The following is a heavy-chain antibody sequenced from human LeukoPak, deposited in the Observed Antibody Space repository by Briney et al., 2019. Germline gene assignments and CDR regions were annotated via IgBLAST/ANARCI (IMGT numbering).Heavy chain of an antibody. D-gene: IGHD3-22*01. J-gene: IGHJ3*02. V-gene: IGHV3-30*18. CDR3: EKLISGGYSYDSSGPKGGFDI. CDR1: GFTFSSYG. Sequence: GGSLRLACAASGFTFSSYGMHSVRQAPGKGLEWVAVISYDGNNKYYSDSVKGRFTISRDNSKNTLYLQMNSLRAEDTAVYYCEKLISGGYSYDSSGPKGGFDIWGQGTMVTVSS. CDR2: ISYDGNNK.